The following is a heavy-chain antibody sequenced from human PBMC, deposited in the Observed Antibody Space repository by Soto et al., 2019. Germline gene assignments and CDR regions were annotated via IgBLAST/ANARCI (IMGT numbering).Heavy chain of an antibody. CDR3: ARSWNSGSFRNWFDP. CDR2: MWHDGSNE. CDR1: GFTFSTYG. Sequence: HPGGSLRLSCAASGFTFSTYGMHWVRQAPGKGLEWVAVMWHDGSNEYYADSVKGRFTIFRDNSKNTLYLQMNSLRVEDTAVYYCARSWNSGSFRNWFDPWGQGT. J-gene: IGHJ5*02. V-gene: IGHV3-33*01. D-gene: IGHD1-26*01.